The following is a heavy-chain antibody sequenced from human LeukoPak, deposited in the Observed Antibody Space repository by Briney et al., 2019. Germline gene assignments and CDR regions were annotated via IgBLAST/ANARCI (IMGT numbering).Heavy chain of an antibody. CDR2: ISNSGYST. CDR3: AKVKSRGSYYHFDY. Sequence: GGSLRLSCAASGFTFSMYAMTWVPQAPGKGLEWVSVISNSGYSTYYTHSVKGRFTISRDNSKNTLYLQMNSLRAGDTDVYYCAKVKSRGSYYHFDYWGQGTLVSVCS. J-gene: IGHJ4*02. V-gene: IGHV3-23*01. D-gene: IGHD1-26*01. CDR1: GFTFSMYA.